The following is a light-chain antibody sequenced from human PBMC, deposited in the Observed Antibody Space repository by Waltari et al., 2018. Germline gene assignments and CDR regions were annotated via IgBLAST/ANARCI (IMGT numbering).Light chain of an antibody. Sequence: DIVMTQSPDSLAVSLGERATVNCNSSQSVLYSTNNKNYLACNHQKAGQPPKLLIAWASTRESGVPDRFSGSGSGTNFTLTISSLQAEDVAVYYCQQYYNTPYTFGQGTKLEIK. V-gene: IGKV4-1*01. CDR2: WAS. CDR1: QSVLYSTNNKNY. J-gene: IGKJ2*01. CDR3: QQYYNTPYT.